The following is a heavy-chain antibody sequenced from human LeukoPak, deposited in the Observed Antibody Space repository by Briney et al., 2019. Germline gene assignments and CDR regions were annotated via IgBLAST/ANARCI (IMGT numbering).Heavy chain of an antibody. CDR2: IYYSGST. Sequence: GSLRLSCAASGFTFSSYAMSWVRQPPGKGLEWIGYIYYSGSTNYNPSLKSRVTISVDTSKNQFSLKLSSVTAADTAVYYCAKEGGLNSIWGQGTMVTASS. J-gene: IGHJ3*02. D-gene: IGHD2/OR15-2a*01. CDR3: AKEGGLNSI. V-gene: IGHV4-59*01. CDR1: GFTFSSYA.